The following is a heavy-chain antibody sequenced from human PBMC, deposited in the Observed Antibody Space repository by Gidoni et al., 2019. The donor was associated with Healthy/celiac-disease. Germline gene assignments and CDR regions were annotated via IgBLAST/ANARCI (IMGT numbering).Heavy chain of an antibody. J-gene: IGHJ4*02. V-gene: IGHV4-34*01. CDR1: GGSFSGYY. CDR2: INHSGST. CDR3: ASRAQIKDYDYVWGSYRQGAYFDY. Sequence: QVQLQQWGAGLLKPSETLSLTCAVYGGSFSGYYWSWIRQPPGKGLEWIGEINHSGSTNSNPSLKSRVTISVDTSKNQFSLKLSSVTAADTAVYYCASRAQIKDYDYVWGSYRQGAYFDYWGQGTLVTVSS. D-gene: IGHD3-16*02.